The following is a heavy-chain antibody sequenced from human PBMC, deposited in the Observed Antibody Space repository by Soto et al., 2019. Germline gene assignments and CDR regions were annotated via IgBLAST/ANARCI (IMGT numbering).Heavy chain of an antibody. CDR3: ALGNRDEGGRNGDRDFWRAWEQYAFDI. D-gene: IGHD3-3*01. V-gene: IGHV3-30*03. Sequence: GGSLRLSCAASGFTFSSYGMHWVRQAPGKGLEWVAVISYDGSNKYYADSVKGRFTISRDNSKNTLYLQMNSLRAEDTAVYYCALGNRDEGGRNGDRDFWRAWEQYAFDIWGQGTMVTVSS. CDR2: ISYDGSNK. CDR1: GFTFSSYG. J-gene: IGHJ3*02.